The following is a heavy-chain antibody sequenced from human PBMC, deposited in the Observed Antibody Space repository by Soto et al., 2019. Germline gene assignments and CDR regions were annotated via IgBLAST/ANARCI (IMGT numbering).Heavy chain of an antibody. J-gene: IGHJ4*02. CDR3: VPYFWSGYYFDF. V-gene: IGHV4-39*02. CDR2: VHYTGNT. Sequence: QLHLQESGPGLVKPSGTLSLTCTVSGGSISGSSNYWAWIRQPPGKGLEWIGTVHYTGNTYYTPSLRSRVTMSVDTSKNHFSLKLSSVTAADTAVYHCVPYFWSGYYFDFWGQGILLAVSS. D-gene: IGHD3-3*01. CDR1: GGSISGSSNY.